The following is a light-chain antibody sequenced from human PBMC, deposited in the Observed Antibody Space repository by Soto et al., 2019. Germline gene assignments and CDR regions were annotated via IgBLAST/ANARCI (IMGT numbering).Light chain of an antibody. J-gene: IGLJ3*02. CDR3: QSYDSSLSAWV. CDR1: SSNIGAGYD. Sequence: QSVLTQPPSVSGAPGQRVTISCTGSSSNIGAGYDVHWYQQLPGTAPKLLIYGDNNRPSGVPDRFSGSKSGTSASLAITGLQAADEADYYCQSYDSSLSAWVFGGGTQLTVL. CDR2: GDN. V-gene: IGLV1-40*01.